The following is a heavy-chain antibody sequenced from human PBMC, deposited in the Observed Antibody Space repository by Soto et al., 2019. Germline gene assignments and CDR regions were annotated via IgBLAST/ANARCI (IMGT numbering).Heavy chain of an antibody. D-gene: IGHD2-15*01. J-gene: IGHJ6*02. V-gene: IGHV5-10-1*01. CDR2: IDPSDSYT. CDR3: ARLIPVYCSGGSCYSLYYYYGKDV. Sequence: GESLKISRKGSGYSFTSYLLSWVRQMPGKGLEWIGRIDPSDSYTNYSPSFQGHVTISADKSISTAYLQWSSLKASDTAMYYCARLIPVYCSGGSCYSLYYYYGKDVWGQGTTVTVSS. CDR1: GYSFTSYL.